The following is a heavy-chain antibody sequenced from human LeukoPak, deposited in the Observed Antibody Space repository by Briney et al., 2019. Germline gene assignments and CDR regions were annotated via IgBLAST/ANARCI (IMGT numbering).Heavy chain of an antibody. Sequence: PGGSLRLSCVVSGITLANYGMSWVRQAPGKGVEWVAGVSGSGGSTNYADSVKGGFTISRDNPKNTMYVQMNSLRGEDTAVYFCAKRGVVIRVILVGFHKEAYYFDSWGQGALVTVSS. CDR2: VSGSGGST. CDR1: GITLANYG. CDR3: AKRGVVIRVILVGFHKEAYYFDS. J-gene: IGHJ4*02. D-gene: IGHD3-22*01. V-gene: IGHV3-23*01.